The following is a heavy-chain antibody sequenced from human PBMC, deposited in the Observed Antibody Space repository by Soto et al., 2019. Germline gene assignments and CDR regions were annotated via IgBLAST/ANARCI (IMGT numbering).Heavy chain of an antibody. D-gene: IGHD1-26*01. V-gene: IGHV3-30*18. Sequence: QVQLVESGGGVVQPGRSLRLSCAVSGFTVSTYGMHWVRQAPGKGLEWVAVISRDGGTKYYADSVKGRFTISRDNSKNTLYLQMNSLRAEDTAVYYCAKGWSYYEGWGQGTLVTVSS. CDR1: GFTVSTYG. CDR3: AKGWSYYEG. J-gene: IGHJ4*02. CDR2: ISRDGGTK.